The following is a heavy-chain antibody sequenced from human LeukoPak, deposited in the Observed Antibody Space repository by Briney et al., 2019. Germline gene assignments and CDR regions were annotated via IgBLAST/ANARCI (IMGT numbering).Heavy chain of an antibody. CDR1: GYTFSGQY. Sequence: SVTVSCKASGYTFSGQYILLLRQAPGPALEWTGWVSAYIFGTNYAQNFQGRITMTRDTSITTAYMELSRLRSDDTAVYYCARDPRYYDFWGGYYNEDYYYYYMDVWGKGTTVTVSS. CDR2: VSAYIFGT. J-gene: IGHJ6*03. D-gene: IGHD3-3*01. CDR3: ARDPRYYDFWGGYYNEDYYYYYMDV. V-gene: IGHV1-2*02.